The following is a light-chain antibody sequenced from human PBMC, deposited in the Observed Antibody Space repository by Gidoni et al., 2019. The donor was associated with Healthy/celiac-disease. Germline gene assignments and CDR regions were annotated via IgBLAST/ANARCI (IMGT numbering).Light chain of an antibody. V-gene: IGLV2-11*01. CDR1: SSDVGGYNY. Sequence: QSTLTQPRPVSGSPGQSVTISCTGTSSDVGGYNYVSWYQQHPGKAPKLMIYDVSKRPSGVPDRFSGSKSGNTASLTISGLQAEDEADYYCSSYAGSYTLVFGGGTKLTVL. CDR3: SSYAGSYTLV. J-gene: IGLJ2*01. CDR2: DVS.